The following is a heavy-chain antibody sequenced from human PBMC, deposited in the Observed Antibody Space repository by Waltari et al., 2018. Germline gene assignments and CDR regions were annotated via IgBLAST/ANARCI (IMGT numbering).Heavy chain of an antibody. Sequence: QVQLVESGGGVVQPGRSLRLSCAASGFTFSTYAMHWVRQAPGKGLGWVAVISYDGSNKYYADSVKGRFTISRDNSKNTLYLQMNSLRAEDTAVYYCARAYSRLDYWGQGTLVTVSS. CDR2: ISYDGSNK. V-gene: IGHV3-30-3*01. J-gene: IGHJ4*02. CDR1: GFTFSTYA. D-gene: IGHD1-26*01. CDR3: ARAYSRLDY.